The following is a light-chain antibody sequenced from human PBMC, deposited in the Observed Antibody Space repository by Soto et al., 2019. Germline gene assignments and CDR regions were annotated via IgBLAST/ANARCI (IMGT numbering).Light chain of an antibody. CDR3: SSYRSSTTSTVV. V-gene: IGLV2-14*01. J-gene: IGLJ2*01. CDR1: SSDVGRYNY. CDR2: DVN. Sequence: QSVLTQPASVSGSPGQSITISCAGTSSDVGRYNYVSWYQQHPGKAPKLILFDVNSRPSGVSTRFSGSKSGSTASLTISGLQAADEADYYCSSYRSSTTSTVVFGGGTKLTVL.